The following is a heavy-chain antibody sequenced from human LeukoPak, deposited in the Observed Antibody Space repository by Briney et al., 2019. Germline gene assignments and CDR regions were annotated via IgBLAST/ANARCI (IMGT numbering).Heavy chain of an antibody. CDR1: GGSISGYY. V-gene: IGHV4-59*01. J-gene: IGHJ6*02. CDR3: ARGPTANNYYYGMDV. Sequence: PSETLSLTCTVSGGSISGYYWSWIRQPPGKGLEWIGYIYYSGSTNYNPSLKSRVTMSVDTSKKQFSLKLSSVTAADTAVYYCARGPTANNYYYGMDVWGQGTTVTVSS. D-gene: IGHD4-17*01. CDR2: IYYSGST.